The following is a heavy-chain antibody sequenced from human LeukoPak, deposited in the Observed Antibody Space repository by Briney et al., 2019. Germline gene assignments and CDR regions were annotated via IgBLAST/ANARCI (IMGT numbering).Heavy chain of an antibody. CDR1: GFIFSNYG. V-gene: IGHV3-30*02. J-gene: IGHJ4*02. Sequence: PGGSLRLSCAASGFIFSNYGMHWVRQAPGKGLEWVAFIRYDGSNQFYADSVKGRFTISRDNSKKTMYLHMNTLRDEDTAVYYCAKVYVWGSYRYRGYFDYWGQGTLVTVSS. CDR3: AKVYVWGSYRYRGYFDY. CDR2: IRYDGSNQ. D-gene: IGHD3-16*02.